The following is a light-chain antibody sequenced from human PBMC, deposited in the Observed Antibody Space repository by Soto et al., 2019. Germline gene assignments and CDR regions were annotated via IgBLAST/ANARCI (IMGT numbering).Light chain of an antibody. V-gene: IGKV1-5*03. Sequence: DIQMTQSPSTLSGSVGDRVTITCRASQTISSWLAWYQQKPGKAPKLLIYKASTLKSGVPDRFSGSGSGTDFTLTISRLEPEDFAVYYCHQYGSSPATFGQGTKVDIK. CDR3: HQYGSSPAT. CDR2: KAS. J-gene: IGKJ1*01. CDR1: QTISSW.